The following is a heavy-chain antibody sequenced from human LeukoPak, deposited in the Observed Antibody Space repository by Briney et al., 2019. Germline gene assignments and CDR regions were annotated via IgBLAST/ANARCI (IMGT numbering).Heavy chain of an antibody. CDR1: GYNFTNYW. CDR2: FYPGGSDT. CDR3: ARPELPLSPHIGYVY. J-gene: IGHJ4*02. D-gene: IGHD5-12*01. V-gene: IGHV5-51*01. Sequence: GESLKISCKGSGYNFTNYWIGWVRQMPGKGLEWMGIFYPGGSDTRYGPSFQGQVTISADKSISTAYLQWSSLRASDTAMYYCARPELPLSPHIGYVYWGQGTLVTVSS.